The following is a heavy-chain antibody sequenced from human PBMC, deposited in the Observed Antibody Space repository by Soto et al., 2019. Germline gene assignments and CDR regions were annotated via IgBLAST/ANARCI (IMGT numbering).Heavy chain of an antibody. CDR2: IIPIFGTA. D-gene: IGHD4-17*01. CDR3: ARGMSTVVTDYGYDAFDI. CDR1: GGTFSSYA. Sequence: GASVKVSCKASGGTFSSYAISWVRQAPGQGLGWMGGIIPIFGTANYAQKFQGRVTITADESTSTAYMELSSLRSEDTAVYYCARGMSTVVTDYGYDAFDIWGQGTMVTVSS. V-gene: IGHV1-69*13. J-gene: IGHJ3*02.